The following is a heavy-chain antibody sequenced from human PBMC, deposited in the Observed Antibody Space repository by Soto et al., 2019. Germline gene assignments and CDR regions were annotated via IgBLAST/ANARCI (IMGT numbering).Heavy chain of an antibody. CDR3: AKDLHHYDILTGYFN. V-gene: IGHV3-23*01. CDR2: ISGSGGST. J-gene: IGHJ4*02. D-gene: IGHD3-9*01. Sequence: VGSLRLSCAASGFTFSSYAMSCVRQAPGKGLEWVSAISGSGGSTYYADSVKGRFTISRDNSKNTLYLQMNSLRAEDTAVYYCAKDLHHYDILTGYFNWGQGTLVTVSS. CDR1: GFTFSSYA.